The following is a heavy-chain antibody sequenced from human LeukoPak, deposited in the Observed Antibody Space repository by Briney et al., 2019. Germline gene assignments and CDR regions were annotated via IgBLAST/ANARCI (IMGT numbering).Heavy chain of an antibody. CDR1: GFFFGSYG. V-gene: IGHV3-33*01. CDR3: ARQASYGMDV. J-gene: IGHJ6*02. CDR2: IRYGGSHQ. Sequence: GGSLRLSCAASGFFFGSYGMHWVRQAPGKGLEWVAFIRYGGSHQFYADSVRGRFTISRDNPKNTLYLQMNSLRAEDTAVYYCARQASYGMDVWGQGTTVTVSS.